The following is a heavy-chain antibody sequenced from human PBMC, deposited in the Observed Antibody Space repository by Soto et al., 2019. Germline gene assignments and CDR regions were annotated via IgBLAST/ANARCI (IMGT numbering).Heavy chain of an antibody. V-gene: IGHV3-30-3*01. CDR1: GFTFSSYA. J-gene: IGHJ6*02. CDR2: ISYDGSNK. Sequence: QVQLVESGGGVVQPGRSLRLSCAASGFTFSSYAMHWVRQAPGKGLEWVAVISYDGSNKYYADSVKGRFTISRDNSKNTLYLQMNSLRAEDTAVYYCARVGYSSCWKYYYYYGMDVWGQGTTVTVSS. D-gene: IGHD6-19*01. CDR3: ARVGYSSCWKYYYYYGMDV.